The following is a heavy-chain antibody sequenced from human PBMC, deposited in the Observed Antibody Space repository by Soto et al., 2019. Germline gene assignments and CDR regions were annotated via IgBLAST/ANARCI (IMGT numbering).Heavy chain of an antibody. CDR1: GGSISFYY. CDR2: IYYNGSN. CDR3: ARGRNNWKTYYYGMDV. Sequence: PSETLSLTCTVSGGSISFYYWSWIRQPPGKGLEWIGYIYYNGSNNYNPSLKSRVTMSVDTSKSQFSLKLSSVTAADTAVYYCARGRNNWKTYYYGMDVWGHGTTVTVS. D-gene: IGHD1-20*01. V-gene: IGHV4-59*01. J-gene: IGHJ6*02.